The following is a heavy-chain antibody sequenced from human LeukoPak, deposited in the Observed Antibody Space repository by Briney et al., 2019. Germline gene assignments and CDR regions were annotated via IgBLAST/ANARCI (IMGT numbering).Heavy chain of an antibody. D-gene: IGHD5-18*01. Sequence: SEALSLTCTVSGGSVRSGSYYWTWIRQTAGKELEWIGRIYISGTTNYNPSLKSRVTISLDTSKNQFSLKLSSVTAADAAVYYCARGRTADYYQYYMDVWGTGTTVTVSS. V-gene: IGHV4-61*02. J-gene: IGHJ6*03. CDR1: GGSVRSGSYY. CDR3: ARGRTADYYQYYMDV. CDR2: IYISGTT.